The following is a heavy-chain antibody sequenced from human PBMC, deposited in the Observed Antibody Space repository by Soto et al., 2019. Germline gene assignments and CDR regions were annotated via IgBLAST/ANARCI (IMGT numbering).Heavy chain of an antibody. CDR3: ARITRYSYPTSDPLDN. CDR2: ILPIMGSV. Sequence: VKVSCKASGGTFNTYTFSWVRQAPGQGLEWMGSILPIMGSVNYAHDFRGRLSITADPSTTTAYMELTSLTSHDTAIYYCARITRYSYPTSDPLDNWGQGTLVTVSS. D-gene: IGHD2-15*01. V-gene: IGHV1-69*08. CDR1: GGTFNTYT. J-gene: IGHJ4*02.